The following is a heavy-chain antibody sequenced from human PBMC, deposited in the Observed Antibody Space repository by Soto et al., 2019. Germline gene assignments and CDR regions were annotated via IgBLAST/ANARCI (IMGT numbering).Heavy chain of an antibody. V-gene: IGHV1-69*01. CDR2: IIPIFGTA. CDR1: GGTFSSYA. J-gene: IGHJ6*02. Sequence: QVQLVQSGAEVKKPGSSVKVSCKASGGTFSSYAISWVRQAPGQGLEWMGGIIPIFGTANYAQKFQGRVTITADESTSTAYMELSSRRSEDTAVYYCASTTLGYCSSTSCYTSDYYYYGMDVWGQGTTVTVSS. CDR3: ASTTLGYCSSTSCYTSDYYYYGMDV. D-gene: IGHD2-2*02.